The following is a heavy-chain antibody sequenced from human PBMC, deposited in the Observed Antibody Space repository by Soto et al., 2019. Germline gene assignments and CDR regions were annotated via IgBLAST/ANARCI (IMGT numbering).Heavy chain of an antibody. CDR2: IYHSGST. V-gene: IGHV4-38-2*02. D-gene: IGHD1-1*01. Sequence: SETLSLTCAVSGYFISSGSYWGWIRQPPGKRLEWIGSIYHSGSTYYNASLKSRVTISVDTSKNQFSLKLNSVTATDTAIYYCARELDRYFDYWGQGTLVTVSS. CDR3: ARELDRYFDY. J-gene: IGHJ4*02. CDR1: GYFISSGSY.